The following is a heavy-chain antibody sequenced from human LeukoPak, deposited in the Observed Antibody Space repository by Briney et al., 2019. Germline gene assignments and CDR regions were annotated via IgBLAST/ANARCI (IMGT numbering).Heavy chain of an antibody. CDR1: GYTFTSYG. CDR2: ISAYNGNT. D-gene: IGHD6-19*01. V-gene: IGHV1-18*04. CDR3: ARVHSSGWYLESWYFDL. J-gene: IGHJ2*01. Sequence: ASVKVSCKASGYTFTSYGISWVRPAPGQGLEWMGWISAYNGNTNYAQKLQGRVTMTTDTSTSTAYMELRSLRSDDTAVYYCARVHSSGWYLESWYFDLWGRGTLVTVSS.